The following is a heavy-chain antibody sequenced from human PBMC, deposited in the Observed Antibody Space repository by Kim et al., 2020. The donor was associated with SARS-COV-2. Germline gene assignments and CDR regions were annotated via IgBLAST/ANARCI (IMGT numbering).Heavy chain of an antibody. V-gene: IGHV3-30*18. CDR1: GFTFNNFG. J-gene: IGHJ4*02. D-gene: IGHD6-19*01. Sequence: GGSLRLSCAASGFTFNNFGMQWVRQAPGKGLEWVALISTDGNTEYYADSVRGRFTISRDNSKNMLYLQMNSLRIEDTAVYYCAKDHGSGWLFDCWGQGTLVTVS. CDR3: AKDHGSGWLFDC. CDR2: ISTDGNTE.